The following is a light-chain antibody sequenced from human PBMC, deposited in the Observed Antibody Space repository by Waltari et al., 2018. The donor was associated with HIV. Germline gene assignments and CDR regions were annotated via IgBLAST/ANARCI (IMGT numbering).Light chain of an antibody. J-gene: IGLJ1*01. CDR2: EVT. Sequence: QSALTQPPSASGSPGQPVTISCTGTSSDVGGYNYVPCYQQHPGKAPKLMIYEVTKRPSGVPDRFAGSKSGNTASRTVSGLQAEDEADYYCSSYAGSNNFVFGTGTKVTVL. CDR1: SSDVGGYNY. CDR3: SSYAGSNNFV. V-gene: IGLV2-8*01.